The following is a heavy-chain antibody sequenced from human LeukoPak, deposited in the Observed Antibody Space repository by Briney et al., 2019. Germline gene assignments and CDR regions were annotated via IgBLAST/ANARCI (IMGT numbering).Heavy chain of an antibody. CDR2: IKKDGSEI. CDR1: GLTLSNYW. D-gene: IGHD1-26*01. CDR3: VNLWEEGV. J-gene: IGHJ4*02. Sequence: QPGGSLRLSCAASGLTLSNYWMDCVRQAPGKGLEWVATIKKDGSEIYYLDSVKGRFTISRDNAKNSLYLQMNSLRAEDTAVYDCVNLWEEGVWGLGTLVTVSS. V-gene: IGHV3-7*03.